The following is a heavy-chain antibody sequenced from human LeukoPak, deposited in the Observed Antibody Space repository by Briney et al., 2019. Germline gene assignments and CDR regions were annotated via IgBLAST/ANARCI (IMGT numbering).Heavy chain of an antibody. CDR2: ISGYNGNT. CDR3: ALIPYCTTATCYYFDF. CDR1: GYTFTTYS. Sequence: ASVKVSCKASGYTFTTYSITWVRQAPGQGLEWMGWISGYNGNTKYAQKLQGRVTMTTDTSTSTVYMEVRSLRSDDTAVYYCALIPYCTTATCYYFDFWGQGTLVTVSS. V-gene: IGHV1-18*01. J-gene: IGHJ4*02. D-gene: IGHD2-8*01.